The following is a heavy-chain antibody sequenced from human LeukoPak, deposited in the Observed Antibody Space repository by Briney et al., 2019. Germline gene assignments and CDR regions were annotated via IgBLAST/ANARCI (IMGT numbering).Heavy chain of an antibody. V-gene: IGHV3-64*02. Sequence: GGSLRLSCAASGFTFSSYSLHWVRQAPGKGLEYVSAISANGGSTYYADSVKDRFTISRDNSENTLWLQMGSLRAEDMAVYYCARVGLLGYFDYWGQGTLVTVSS. CDR2: ISANGGST. CDR3: ARVGLLGYFDY. D-gene: IGHD3-10*01. CDR1: GFTFSSYS. J-gene: IGHJ4*02.